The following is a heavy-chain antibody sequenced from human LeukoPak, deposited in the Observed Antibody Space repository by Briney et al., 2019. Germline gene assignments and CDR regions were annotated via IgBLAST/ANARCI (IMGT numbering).Heavy chain of an antibody. J-gene: IGHJ4*02. Sequence: GRSLRRSCAASGFTFSSYGMHWVRQAPGKGLEWVAVISYDGSNKYYADSVQGRFTISRDNSKNTLYLQMNSLRAEDTAVYYCAKGETSTVTWGQGTLVTVS. D-gene: IGHD4-17*01. CDR3: AKGETSTVT. V-gene: IGHV3-30*18. CDR1: GFTFSSYG. CDR2: ISYDGSNK.